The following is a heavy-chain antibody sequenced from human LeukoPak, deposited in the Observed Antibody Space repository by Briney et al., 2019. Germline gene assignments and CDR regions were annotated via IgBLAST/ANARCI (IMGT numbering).Heavy chain of an antibody. J-gene: IGHJ4*02. Sequence: SLRLSCAGSGFTFGGYGMHWFRQTPGKGLEWVAVIAYDGSRAFYADSVKGRFTISRDNSKNTTSVQMDDLRAEDTAVYYCTRYNNDHLDYWGQGTLVTVSS. CDR3: TRYNNDHLDY. CDR1: GFTFGGYG. CDR2: IAYDGSRA. V-gene: IGHV3-33*01. D-gene: IGHD1-14*01.